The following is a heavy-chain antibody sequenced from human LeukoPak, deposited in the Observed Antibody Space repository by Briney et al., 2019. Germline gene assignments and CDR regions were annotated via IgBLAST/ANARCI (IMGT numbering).Heavy chain of an antibody. CDR2: ISSSSSYI. CDR1: GFTFSSYS. Sequence: SGGSLRLSCAASGFTFSSYSMNWVRQAPGKGLEWVSSISSSSSYIYYADSVKGRFTISRDNAKNSLYLQMNSLRAEDTAVYYCARFAYGGKAPAAKWGQGTLVTVSS. D-gene: IGHD4-23*01. V-gene: IGHV3-21*01. CDR3: ARFAYGGKAPAAK. J-gene: IGHJ4*02.